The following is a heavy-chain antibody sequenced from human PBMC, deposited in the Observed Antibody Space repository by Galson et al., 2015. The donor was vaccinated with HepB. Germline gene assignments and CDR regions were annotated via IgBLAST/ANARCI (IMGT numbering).Heavy chain of an antibody. Sequence: LRLSCAASGFTFSSYSMNWVRQAPGKALEWVSSISSSSSYIYYADSVKDRFTISRDNAKNSLYLQMNSLRAEDTAVYYCARAGGIVATPLDYWGQGTLVSVSS. D-gene: IGHD5-12*01. V-gene: IGHV3-21*01. J-gene: IGHJ4*02. CDR3: ARAGGIVATPLDY. CDR2: ISSSSSYI. CDR1: GFTFSSYS.